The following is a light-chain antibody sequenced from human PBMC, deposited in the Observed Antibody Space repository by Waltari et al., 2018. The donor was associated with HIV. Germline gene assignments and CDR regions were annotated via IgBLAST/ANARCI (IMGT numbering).Light chain of an antibody. CDR1: SSDVGGYNY. CDR3: SSYAGNNNFVV. CDR2: EVN. Sequence: QSALTQPPSASASPGQSVTISRTGTSSDVGGYNYVSLYQPHPSKAPKLMIYEVNKRPSGVPDRFSGSKSGNTASLTVSGLQAEDEADYYCSSYAGNNNFVVFGGGTKLTVL. V-gene: IGLV2-8*01. J-gene: IGLJ2*01.